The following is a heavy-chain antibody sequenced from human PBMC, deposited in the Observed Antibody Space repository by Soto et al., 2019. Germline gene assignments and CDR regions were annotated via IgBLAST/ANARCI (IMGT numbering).Heavy chain of an antibody. V-gene: IGHV4-4*02. CDR2: IYHSGST. CDR3: ASANSHYYYCGMDV. J-gene: IGHJ6*04. CDR1: GGSISSSNW. D-gene: IGHD7-27*01. Sequence: QVQLQESGPGLVKPSGTLSLTCAVSGGSISSSNWWSWVRQPPGKGLEWIGEIYHSGSTNYIPSLKSRVTISVDKSKNQFPLKLSSVTAADTAVYYGASANSHYYYCGMDVWGEGTTVTVSS.